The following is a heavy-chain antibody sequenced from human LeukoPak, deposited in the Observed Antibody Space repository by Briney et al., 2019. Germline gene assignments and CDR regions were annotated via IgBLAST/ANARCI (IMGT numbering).Heavy chain of an antibody. D-gene: IGHD3-22*01. V-gene: IGHV3-74*01. CDR2: INSDGSST. Sequence: GGSLRLSCAASGFTFSSYWMHWVRQAPGKGLVWVSRINSDGSSTSYADSVKGRLTISRDNAKNTLYLQMNSLRAEDTAVYYCARDYDSSGYYPRAAFDIWGQGTMVTVSS. CDR3: ARDYDSSGYYPRAAFDI. J-gene: IGHJ3*02. CDR1: GFTFSSYW.